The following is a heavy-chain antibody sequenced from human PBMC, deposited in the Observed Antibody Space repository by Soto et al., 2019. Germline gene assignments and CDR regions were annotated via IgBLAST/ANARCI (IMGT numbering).Heavy chain of an antibody. CDR1: GGSISTSSYF. J-gene: IGHJ4*02. D-gene: IGHD3-22*01. V-gene: IGHV4-39*01. CDR3: ARDYDSGGDY. CDR2: IYYSGST. Sequence: QLQLQESGPGLVKPSETLSLTCTVSGGSISTSSYFWGWIRQPPGKGLEWIGSIYYSGSTYYNPSLKSRVTIAVDTSKNQFSLKLSSVTAADTAVYYCARDYDSGGDYWGQGTLVTVSS.